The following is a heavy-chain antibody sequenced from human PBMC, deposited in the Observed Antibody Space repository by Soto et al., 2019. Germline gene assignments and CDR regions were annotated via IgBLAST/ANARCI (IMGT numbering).Heavy chain of an antibody. CDR2: ISYDGSNK. D-gene: IGHD2-21*02. Sequence: QVQLVESGGGVVQPGRSLRLSCAASGFTISGYAMNWVRQAPGKGLEWVAVISYDGSNKYYADSVKGRFTISRDNSKNTLYVQMNSLRAEDTAVYYCARDRVVVTGPFDYWGQGTLVTVSS. CDR1: GFTISGYA. J-gene: IGHJ4*02. V-gene: IGHV3-30-3*01. CDR3: ARDRVVVTGPFDY.